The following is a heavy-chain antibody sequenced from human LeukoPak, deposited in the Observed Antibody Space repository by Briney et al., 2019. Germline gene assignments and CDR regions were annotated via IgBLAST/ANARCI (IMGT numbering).Heavy chain of an antibody. CDR1: GGSISSGDYY. Sequence: SQTMSLTCTVSGGSISSGDYYWSWIRQPPGKGLEWIGYFYYHGSTYYNPSLKSRVTITVATSQHQLSRKLRYVTAPHTTTYYCARECLRDFWSGQTHWGQGTLVSVSS. J-gene: IGHJ4*02. V-gene: IGHV4-30-4*08. CDR3: ARECLRDFWSGQTH. CDR2: FYYHGST. D-gene: IGHD3-3*01.